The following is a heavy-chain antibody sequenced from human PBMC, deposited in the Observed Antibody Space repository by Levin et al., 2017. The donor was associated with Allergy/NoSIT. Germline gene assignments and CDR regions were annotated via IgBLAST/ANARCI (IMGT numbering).Heavy chain of an antibody. CDR3: ARRASGKDWFDP. CDR2: ISYTGRT. D-gene: IGHD1-14*01. V-gene: IGHV4-39*01. Sequence: SETLSLTCTISADSISNNDYYWGWIRQPPGKGLEWLASISYTGRTYYNPSIRSRVTISVDTSKNQFSLKVRSVTAADTAVYYCARRASGKDWFDPWGQGTLVTVSS. J-gene: IGHJ5*02. CDR1: ADSISNNDYY.